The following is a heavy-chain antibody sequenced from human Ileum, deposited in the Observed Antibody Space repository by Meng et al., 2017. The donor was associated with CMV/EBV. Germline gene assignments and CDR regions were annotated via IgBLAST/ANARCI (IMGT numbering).Heavy chain of an antibody. CDR3: ANLTTAMSAGGLDY. Sequence: GGSLRLSCAASGFTFSNYAMSWVRQAPGKGLEWVSVIYSGGRSTYYADSVKGRFTISRDDSKNTLFLLLNSLRAEYAAVYYCANLTTAMSAGGLDYWGQGTLVTVSS. V-gene: IGHV3-23*03. CDR1: GFTFSNYA. D-gene: IGHD5-18*01. J-gene: IGHJ4*02. CDR2: IYSGGRST.